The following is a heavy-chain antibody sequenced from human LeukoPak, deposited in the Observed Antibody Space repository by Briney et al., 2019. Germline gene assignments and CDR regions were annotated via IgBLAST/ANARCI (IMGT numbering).Heavy chain of an antibody. CDR1: GYMSTNYW. CDR2: INPGDSDT. J-gene: IGHJ4*02. V-gene: IGHV5-51*01. Sequence: GESLKISCKVSGYMSTNYWIGWVRQMPGKGLEWVGIINPGDSDTRYSPSFQGQVTISADKSINTAYLQWSSLKASDSAMYYCASGDYGDTSITFDYWGQGALVTVSS. CDR3: ASGDYGDTSITFDY. D-gene: IGHD4-17*01.